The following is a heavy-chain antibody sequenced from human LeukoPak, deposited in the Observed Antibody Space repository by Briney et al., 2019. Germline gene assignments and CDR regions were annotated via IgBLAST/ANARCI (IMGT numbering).Heavy chain of an antibody. V-gene: IGHV3-23*01. D-gene: IGHD3-10*01. CDR1: GVTLSTYA. Sequence: GALRLSCAASGVTLSTYAMSWARQAPGKGLEWVSGISSSGSGDNTYYADSVKGRFTISRDNSKNTLYLQMNSLRAEDTAVYYCAREAYYYGSGSYYYFDYWGQGTLVTVSS. CDR3: AREAYYYGSGSYYYFDY. J-gene: IGHJ4*02. CDR2: ISSSGSGDNT.